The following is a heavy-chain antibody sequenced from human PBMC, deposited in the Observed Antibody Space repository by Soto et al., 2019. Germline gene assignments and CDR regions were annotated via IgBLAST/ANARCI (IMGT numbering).Heavy chain of an antibody. Sequence: GRSLRLSCAASGFTLINHAMHWVRQAPGSGLEWVAVISHDGSNEYYADSVKGRFTIFRDSSKNTLFLQMNSLRPEDTAVYYCARDPYPGGGLSFDFWGQGTLVTVSS. CDR1: GFTLINHA. CDR3: ARDPYPGGGLSFDF. CDR2: ISHDGSNE. J-gene: IGHJ4*02. D-gene: IGHD3-16*01. V-gene: IGHV3-30-3*01.